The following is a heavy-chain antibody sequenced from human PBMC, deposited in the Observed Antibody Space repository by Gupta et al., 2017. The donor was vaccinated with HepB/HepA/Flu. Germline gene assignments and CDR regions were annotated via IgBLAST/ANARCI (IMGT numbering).Heavy chain of an antibody. CDR2: INAGNGDT. V-gene: IGHV1-3*01. Sequence: QVQLVQSGAEVKKPGASVKVSCEASGYIFINYALHWVRQAPGQSLEWMGWINAGNGDTKYSQNFQGRVTLTRDTSASTAYMELSSLRSEDMAVYYCARAPRSHGYYYYPMDVWGQGTTVTVSS. CDR3: ARAPRSHGYYYYPMDV. CDR1: GYIFINYA. J-gene: IGHJ6*02.